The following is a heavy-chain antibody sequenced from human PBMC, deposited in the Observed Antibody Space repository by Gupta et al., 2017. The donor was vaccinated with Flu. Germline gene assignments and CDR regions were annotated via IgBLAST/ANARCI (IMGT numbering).Heavy chain of an antibody. D-gene: IGHD2-2*03. Sequence: VRQAPGKGLEWVSSISSSSSYIYYADSVKGRFTISRDNAKNSLYLQMNSLRAEDTAVYYCARARVLDIVVVPAAPHAFDIWGQGTMVTVSS. CDR2: ISSSSSYI. V-gene: IGHV3-21*01. J-gene: IGHJ3*02. CDR3: ARARVLDIVVVPAAPHAFDI.